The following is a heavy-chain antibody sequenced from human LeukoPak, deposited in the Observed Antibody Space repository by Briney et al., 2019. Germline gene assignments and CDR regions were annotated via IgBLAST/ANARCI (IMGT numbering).Heavy chain of an antibody. CDR2: FKTNYNQV. D-gene: IGHD4-11*01. CDR1: GFTFSDYA. V-gene: IGHV3-23*05. Sequence: QAGGSLRLSCVASGFTFSDYAMIWVRQAPGKGLEWVSTFKTNYNQVYYAESVRGRFTISTDNSKNTAYLQMNSLRVEDTALYYCARSVPDYTRFDFWGQGALVTVSS. CDR3: ARSVPDYTRFDF. J-gene: IGHJ4*02.